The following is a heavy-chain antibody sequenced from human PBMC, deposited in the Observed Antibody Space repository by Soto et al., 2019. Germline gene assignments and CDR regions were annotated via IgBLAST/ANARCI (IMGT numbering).Heavy chain of an antibody. V-gene: IGHV1-3*01. J-gene: IGHJ3*02. D-gene: IGHD3-22*01. CDR1: GYTFTSYA. CDR2: INAGNGNT. Sequence: QVQLVQSGAEVKKPGASVKVSCKASGYTFTSYAMHWVRQAPGQRLEWMGWINAGNGNTKYSQKFQGRVTITRDTSASTAYMELSSLRSEDTAVYYCAREGDYYVSSGAFDIWGQGTMVTVSS. CDR3: AREGDYYVSSGAFDI.